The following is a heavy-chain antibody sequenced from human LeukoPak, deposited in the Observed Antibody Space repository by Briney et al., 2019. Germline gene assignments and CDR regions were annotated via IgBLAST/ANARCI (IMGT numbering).Heavy chain of an antibody. CDR1: GFSFSSYW. CDR3: ARVVGSGWYRNYFDY. Sequence: PGGSLRLSCAASGFSFSSYWMSWVRQAPGKGLEWVANIKQDGSEKYYVDSVKGRFTISRDNAKNSLYLQVNSLRAEDTAVYYCARVVGSGWYRNYFDYWGQGTLVTVPS. V-gene: IGHV3-7*01. J-gene: IGHJ4*02. CDR2: IKQDGSEK. D-gene: IGHD6-19*01.